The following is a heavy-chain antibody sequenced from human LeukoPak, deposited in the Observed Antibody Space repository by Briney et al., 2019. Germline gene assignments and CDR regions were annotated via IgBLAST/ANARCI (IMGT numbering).Heavy chain of an antibody. D-gene: IGHD7-27*01. CDR1: EFTFSSYT. Sequence: GGSLRLSCAASEFTFSSYTMSWVRQAPGKGLEWVSTITTSDGNTYYADSVKGRFTVSRDNSKNILFLQMNSLRAEDTAVYYCAKDGGLWVSAHWGDSWGRGTLVTVSS. CDR3: AKDGGLWVSAHWGDS. CDR2: ITTSDGNT. V-gene: IGHV3-23*01. J-gene: IGHJ4*02.